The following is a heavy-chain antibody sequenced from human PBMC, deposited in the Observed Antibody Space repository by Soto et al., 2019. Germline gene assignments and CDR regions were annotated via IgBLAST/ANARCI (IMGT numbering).Heavy chain of an antibody. CDR2: INPSGGST. D-gene: IGHD5-12*01. CDR1: GYTFTSYY. Sequence: GASVKVSCKASGYTFTSYYMHWLRQAPGQGLEWMGIINPSGGSTSYAQKFQGRVTMTRDTSTSTVYMELSSLRSEDTAVYYCARVAGVATIFSYFDYWGQGTLVTVSS. CDR3: ARVAGVATIFSYFDY. V-gene: IGHV1-46*01. J-gene: IGHJ4*02.